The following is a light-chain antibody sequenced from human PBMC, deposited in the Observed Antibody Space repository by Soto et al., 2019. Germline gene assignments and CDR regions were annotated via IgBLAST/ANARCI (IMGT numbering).Light chain of an antibody. CDR2: SAS. CDR3: HQYYNWPLT. Sequence: EILMTPSPVTLSVSPGERASLSCRASQSVGRKVVWYQQKPGQAPRVLFHSASTRATDVPVRFSGSGSGTDFTLTIYSLQSEDFAVFYCHQYYNWPLTFGGGTKVDIK. V-gene: IGKV3-15*01. CDR1: QSVGRK. J-gene: IGKJ4*01.